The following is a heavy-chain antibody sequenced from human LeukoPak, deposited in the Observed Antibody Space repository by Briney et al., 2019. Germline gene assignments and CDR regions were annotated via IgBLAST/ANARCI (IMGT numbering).Heavy chain of an antibody. CDR2: IYYSGST. CDR1: GGSISSGSYY. V-gene: IGHV4-39*01. D-gene: IGHD3-22*01. Sequence: SETLSLTCTVSGGSISSGSYYWGWIRQPPGKGLEWIGSIYYSGSTYYNPSLKSRVTISVDTSKNQFSLKLSSVTAADTAVYYCARLKFAMIVVRPHYYFDYWGQGTLVTVSS. CDR3: ARLKFAMIVVRPHYYFDY. J-gene: IGHJ4*02.